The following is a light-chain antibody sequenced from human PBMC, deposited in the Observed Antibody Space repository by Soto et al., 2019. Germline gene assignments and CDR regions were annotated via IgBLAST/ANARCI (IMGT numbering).Light chain of an antibody. Sequence: QSDLTQPPYASGSPGQSVTISCTGTSNDVGGYNYVSWYQQHPGKAPKLMIHEVSKRPSGVPDRFSGSKSGNTASLTVSGLLTEDEADYYGSSYGGANTVVFGGGTKLTVL. CDR1: SNDVGGYNY. J-gene: IGLJ2*01. CDR3: SSYGGANTVV. CDR2: EVS. V-gene: IGLV2-8*01.